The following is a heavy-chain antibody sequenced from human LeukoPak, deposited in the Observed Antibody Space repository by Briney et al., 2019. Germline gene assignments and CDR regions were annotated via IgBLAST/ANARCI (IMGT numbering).Heavy chain of an antibody. Sequence: SGPTLVNPTQTLTLTCTFSGFSLSTSGVGVGWIRQPPGKALEWLALIYWNDDKRYSPSLKSRLTITKDTSKNQVVLTMTNMDPVDTATYYCAHRRHDILTGYLNYFDYWCQGTLVTVSS. D-gene: IGHD3-9*01. V-gene: IGHV2-5*01. CDR3: AHRRHDILTGYLNYFDY. J-gene: IGHJ4*02. CDR2: IYWNDDK. CDR1: GFSLSTSGVG.